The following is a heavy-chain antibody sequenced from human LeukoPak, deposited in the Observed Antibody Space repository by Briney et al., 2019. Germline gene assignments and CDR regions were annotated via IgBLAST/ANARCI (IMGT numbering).Heavy chain of an antibody. CDR2: INPNSGGT. Sequence: GASVKVSCKASGYTFTGYYMHWVRQAPGQGLEWMGWINPNSGGTNYAQKFQGRVTVTRDTSISTAYMELSRLRSDDTAVYYCARAFLAAAGTSGDAFDIWGQGTMVTVSS. CDR1: GYTFTGYY. J-gene: IGHJ3*02. D-gene: IGHD6-13*01. V-gene: IGHV1-2*02. CDR3: ARAFLAAAGTSGDAFDI.